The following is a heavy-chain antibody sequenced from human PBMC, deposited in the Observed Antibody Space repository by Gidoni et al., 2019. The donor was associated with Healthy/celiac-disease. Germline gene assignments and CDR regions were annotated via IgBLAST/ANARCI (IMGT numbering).Heavy chain of an antibody. CDR1: GGSFSGYY. CDR3: ARGRYSSGWYPNWFDP. CDR2: INHSGST. V-gene: IGHV4-34*01. J-gene: IGHJ5*02. Sequence: QVQLQQWGAGLLKPSETLSLTCAVYGGSFSGYYWSWLRQPPGKGLEWIGEINHSGSTNYNPSLKSRVTISVDTSKNQFSLKLSSVTAADTAVYYCARGRYSSGWYPNWFDPWGQGTLVTVSS. D-gene: IGHD6-19*01.